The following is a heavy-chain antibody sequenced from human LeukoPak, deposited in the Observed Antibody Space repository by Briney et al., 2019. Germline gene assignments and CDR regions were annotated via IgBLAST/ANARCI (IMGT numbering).Heavy chain of an antibody. Sequence: ASVKVSCKASGYTFNTYGIAWVRQAPGQGLEWMGGIIPIFGTANYAKKFQGRVTITADKSTSTANMELGSLRSEDTAVFYCASTRHYYDNSGYYEPSPPFDYWGQGTLVTVSS. CDR3: ASTRHYYDNSGYYEPSPPFDY. CDR2: IIPIFGTA. V-gene: IGHV1-69*06. J-gene: IGHJ4*02. D-gene: IGHD3-22*01. CDR1: GYTFNTYG.